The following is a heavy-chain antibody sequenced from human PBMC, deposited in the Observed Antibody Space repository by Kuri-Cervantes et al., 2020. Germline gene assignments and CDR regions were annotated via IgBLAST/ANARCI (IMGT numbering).Heavy chain of an antibody. Sequence: SVKISCKASGGTFSSYAISWVRQAPGQALEWMGGIIPIFGTANYAQKFHGRVTIIADESTSTAYMELSSLRSEDTAVYYCARSEVCGGDCYLDYWGQGSLVTVSS. CDR1: GGTFSSYA. J-gene: IGHJ4*02. D-gene: IGHD2-21*02. V-gene: IGHV1-69*13. CDR3: ARSEVCGGDCYLDY. CDR2: IIPIFGTA.